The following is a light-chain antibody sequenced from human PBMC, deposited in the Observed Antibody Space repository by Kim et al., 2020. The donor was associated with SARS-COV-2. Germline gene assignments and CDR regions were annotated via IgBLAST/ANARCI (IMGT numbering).Light chain of an antibody. CDR1: QDIRNY. CDR2: AAS. Sequence: DIQMTQSPSSLSASVGDGVTITCRASQDIRNYLAWYQQRPGKVPELLIYAASTLQSGVPSRFSGSGSGTDFTLTISALQPEDVATYFCQKYNSAHWTFGQGTKVDIK. V-gene: IGKV1-27*01. CDR3: QKYNSAHWT. J-gene: IGKJ1*01.